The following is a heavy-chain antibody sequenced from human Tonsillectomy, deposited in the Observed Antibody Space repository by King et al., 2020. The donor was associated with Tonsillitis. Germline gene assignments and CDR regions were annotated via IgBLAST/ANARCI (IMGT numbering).Heavy chain of an antibody. J-gene: IGHJ4*02. CDR3: ARGIASSWSDYFDY. D-gene: IGHD6-13*01. Sequence: VQLVESGGGWVQPGGSLRLSCAASGFTFNTYDISWVRQAPGKGLEWVSDISGGGSSTYYADSVKGRFTISRDNSKNTLYLQMNSLRAEDTAVYYCARGIASSWSDYFDYWGQGTRVTVSS. V-gene: IGHV3-23*04. CDR1: GFTFNTYD. CDR2: ISGGGSST.